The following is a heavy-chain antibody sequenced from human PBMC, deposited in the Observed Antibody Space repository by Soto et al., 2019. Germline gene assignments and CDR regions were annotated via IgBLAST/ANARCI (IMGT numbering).Heavy chain of an antibody. Sequence: EVQLLESGGGLVQPGGSLRLSCAASGFTFSSYAMSWARRAPGKGLEWVSVISGSGGSTYYADSVKGRFTISRDNSKNTLYVQMNGLRAEDTAVYYCAKDGGSSGWLVGAFDMWGQGTMVTVSS. CDR1: GFTFSSYA. D-gene: IGHD6-19*01. J-gene: IGHJ3*02. V-gene: IGHV3-23*01. CDR2: ISGSGGST. CDR3: AKDGGSSGWLVGAFDM.